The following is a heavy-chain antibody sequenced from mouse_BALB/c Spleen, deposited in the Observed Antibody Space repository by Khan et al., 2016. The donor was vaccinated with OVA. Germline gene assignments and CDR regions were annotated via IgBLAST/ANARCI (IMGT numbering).Heavy chain of an antibody. CDR2: IWGDGST. J-gene: IGHJ4*01. CDR3: ARAYYGNYREAMDY. V-gene: IGHV2-6-7*01. CDR1: GFSLTGYG. Sequence: QVQLKQSGPGLVAPSQSLSITCTVSGFSLTGYGVNWVRQPPGKGLEWLGMIWGDGSTDYSSALKSRLSISKDNSKSQVFLKMNSLQTDDTAMYYCARAYYGNYREAMDYWGQGTSVTVSS. D-gene: IGHD2-10*01.